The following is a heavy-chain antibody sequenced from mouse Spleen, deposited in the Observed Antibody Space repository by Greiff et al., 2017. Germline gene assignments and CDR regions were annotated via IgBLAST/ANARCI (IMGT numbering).Heavy chain of an antibody. D-gene: IGHD2-14*01. CDR1: GYSLTSGYY. CDR3: ARDGVRAWFAY. V-gene: IGHV3-6*01. Sequence: EVQRVESGPGLVKPSQSLSLTCFVTGYSLTSGYYWNWIRQFPGNKLEWMGYISYDGSNNSNPSLKNRISITRDTTKNQFFLKLNSVTAEDTATYGCARDGVRAWFAYWGQGTLVTVSA. J-gene: IGHJ3*01. CDR2: ISYDGSN.